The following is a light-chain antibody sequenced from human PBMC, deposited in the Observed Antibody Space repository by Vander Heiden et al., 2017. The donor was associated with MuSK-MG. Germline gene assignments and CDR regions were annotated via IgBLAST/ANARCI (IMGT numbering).Light chain of an antibody. V-gene: IGKV3-11*01. CDR1: QNVGRA. Sequence: FPATLSLSPGERGSLSCRASQNVGRALAWYQQKPVHAPTLLIYHMSSRVKAIPATFRGSGSVPDLTLTIIRLEAQDFAVYSCHRQEEWPTTFRCRIRV. J-gene: IGKJ4*01. CDR3: HRQEEWPTT. CDR2: HMS.